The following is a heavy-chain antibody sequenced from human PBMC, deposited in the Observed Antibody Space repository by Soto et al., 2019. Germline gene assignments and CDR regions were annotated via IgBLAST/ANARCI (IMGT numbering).Heavy chain of an antibody. CDR3: ARGTGYCSSTSCHETYFDY. V-gene: IGHV1-46*03. J-gene: IGHJ4*02. CDR2: INPSGGST. CDR1: GYTFTSYY. D-gene: IGHD2-2*01. Sequence: ASVKVSCKASGYTFTSYYMHWVRQAPGQGLEWMGIINPSGGSTSYAQKFQGRVTMTRDTSTSTVYMELSSLRSEDTAVYYCARGTGYCSSTSCHETYFDYWGQGTLVTVSS.